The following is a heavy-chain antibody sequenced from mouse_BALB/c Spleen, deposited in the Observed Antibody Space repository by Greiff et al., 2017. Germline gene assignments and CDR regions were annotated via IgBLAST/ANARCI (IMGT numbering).Heavy chain of an antibody. CDR3: ARLITGRDY. CDR1: GYSITSDYA. D-gene: IGHD2-4*01. CDR2: ISYSGST. J-gene: IGHJ4*01. V-gene: IGHV3-2*02. Sequence: EVHLVESGPGLVKPSQSLSLTCTVTGYSITSDYAWNWIRQFPGNKLEWMGYISYSGSTSYNPSLKSRISITRDTSKNQFFLQLNSVTTEDTATYYCARLITGRDYWGQGTSVTVSS.